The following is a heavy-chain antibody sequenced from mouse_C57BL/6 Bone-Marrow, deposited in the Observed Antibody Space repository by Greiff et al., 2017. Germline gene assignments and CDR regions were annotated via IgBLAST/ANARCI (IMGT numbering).Heavy chain of an antibody. D-gene: IGHD1-1*01. CDR1: GYTFTSYW. CDR3: ARGTYYYGSDY. V-gene: IGHV1-69*01. Sequence: QVQLQQPGAELVMPGASVKLSCKASGYTFTSYWMHWVKQRPGQGLEWIGEIDPSDSYTNYNQKFKGKSTLTVDKSSSTASMQLSSLTSEDSAVYYCARGTYYYGSDYWGQGTTLTVSS. J-gene: IGHJ2*01. CDR2: IDPSDSYT.